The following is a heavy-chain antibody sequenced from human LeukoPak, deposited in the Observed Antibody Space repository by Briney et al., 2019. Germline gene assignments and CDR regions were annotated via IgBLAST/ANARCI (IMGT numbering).Heavy chain of an antibody. CDR2: IRGGGGSA. V-gene: IGHV3-23*01. D-gene: IGHD4-17*01. CDR3: ARDPNGDYIGAFDM. J-gene: IGHJ3*02. Sequence: GGSLRLSCTASGFTFSAYAMMWVRQAPGKGPEWVSAIRGGGGSALYADSVKGRFTISRDNSKYTLFLQMNSLRAEDTAVYYCARDPNGDYIGAFDMWGPGTMVTVSS. CDR1: GFTFSAYA.